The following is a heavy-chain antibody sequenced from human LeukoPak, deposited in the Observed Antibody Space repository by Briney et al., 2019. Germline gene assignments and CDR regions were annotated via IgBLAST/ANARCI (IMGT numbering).Heavy chain of an antibody. CDR2: VSGSGGRGAT. CDR1: GFTFINYV. J-gene: IGHJ4*02. Sequence: GGSLRLSCEASGFTFINYVMSWVRQVPGKGPEWVSSVSGSGGRGATYYRDSVKGRFTISRDNSKNTVFLQMNGLSADDTAVYYCARDSSSPGDYWGQGTLVTVSS. D-gene: IGHD6-6*01. V-gene: IGHV3-23*01. CDR3: ARDSSSPGDY.